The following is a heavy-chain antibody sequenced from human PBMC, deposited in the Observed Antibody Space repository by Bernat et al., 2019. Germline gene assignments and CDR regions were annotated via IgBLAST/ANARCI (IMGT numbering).Heavy chain of an antibody. CDR2: IYYSGST. CDR3: ARICGYSYGLPLGWYFDL. V-gene: IGHV4-31*03. D-gene: IGHD5-18*01. Sequence: QVQLQESGPGLVKPSQTLSLTCTVSGGSISSGGYYWSLIRQHPGKGLEWIGYIYYSGSTYYNPSLKSRVTISVDTSKNQFSLKLSSVTAADTAVYYCARICGYSYGLPLGWYFDLWGRGTLVTVSS. J-gene: IGHJ2*01. CDR1: GGSISSGGYY.